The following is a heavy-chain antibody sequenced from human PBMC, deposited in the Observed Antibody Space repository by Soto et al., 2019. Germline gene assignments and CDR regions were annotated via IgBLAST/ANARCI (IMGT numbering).Heavy chain of an antibody. CDR2: IWYDGSNK. Sequence: QVQLVESGGGVVQPGRSLRLSCAASGFTFSSYGMHWVRQAPGKGLEWVAVIWYDGSNKYYADSVKGRFTISRDNSKNTLYLQMNSLRAEDTAVYYCARGLGVVVTATDAFDIWGQGTMVTVSS. CDR1: GFTFSSYG. D-gene: IGHD2-21*02. CDR3: ARGLGVVVTATDAFDI. V-gene: IGHV3-33*01. J-gene: IGHJ3*02.